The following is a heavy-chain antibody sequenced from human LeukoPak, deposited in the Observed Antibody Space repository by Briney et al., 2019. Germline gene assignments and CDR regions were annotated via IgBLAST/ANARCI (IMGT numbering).Heavy chain of an antibody. V-gene: IGHV3-48*04. CDR3: ASAPMYSSSWYYYYYYMDV. CDR1: GFTFSSYS. D-gene: IGHD6-13*01. J-gene: IGHJ6*03. Sequence: GGSLRLSCAASGFTFSSYSMNWVRQAPGKGLEWITYISSSGSTIYYADSVKGRFTISRDNAYNSLYLQMNSLRAEDTAVYYCASAPMYSSSWYYYYYYMDVWGKGTTVTVSS. CDR2: ISSSGSTI.